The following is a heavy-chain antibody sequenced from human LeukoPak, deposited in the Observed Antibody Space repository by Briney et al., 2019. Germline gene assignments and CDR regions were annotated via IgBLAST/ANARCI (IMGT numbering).Heavy chain of an antibody. CDR3: VAEEYGTGSYYKSAF. Sequence: SETLSLTCTVSADSLSSSNYYWGWLRQSPGKGLEWIGTIHYSGRTYYNPSLESRVTISVDTSKNQFSLKLTSVTAADTAVYYCVAEEYGTGSYYKSAFWGKGALVTVSS. J-gene: IGHJ4*02. V-gene: IGHV4-39*01. D-gene: IGHD3-10*01. CDR2: IHYSGRT. CDR1: ADSLSSSNYY.